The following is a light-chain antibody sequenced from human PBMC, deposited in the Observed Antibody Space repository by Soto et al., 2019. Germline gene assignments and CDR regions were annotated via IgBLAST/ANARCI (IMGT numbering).Light chain of an antibody. V-gene: IGLV2-8*01. CDR3: SSDAGSNNLV. CDR1: SSDIGAYIY. Sequence: QSVLTQPPSASGSPGQSVTISCTGTSSDIGAYIYVSWYQQHPGKAPKLMISEVSRRPSGVPERFSGSKSGNTASLTVSGLQAADEAHYYCSSDAGSNNLVFGTGTKVTVL. CDR2: EVS. J-gene: IGLJ1*01.